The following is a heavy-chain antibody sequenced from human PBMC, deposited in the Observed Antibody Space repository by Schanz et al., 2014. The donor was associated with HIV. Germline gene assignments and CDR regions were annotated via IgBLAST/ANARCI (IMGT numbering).Heavy chain of an antibody. Sequence: QVQLVQSGAEVKKPGSSVKVACKASGGTSSIYAISWVRQAPGQGLEWMGGIIPLSGTPFYAQKFQGRVTITADESTSTAYMELSSLRSEDTAVYYCARVRSGGHGAFDIWGQGTMVTVSS. CDR1: GGTSSIYA. V-gene: IGHV1-69*01. CDR2: IIPLSGTP. CDR3: ARVRSGGHGAFDI. J-gene: IGHJ3*02. D-gene: IGHD1-26*01.